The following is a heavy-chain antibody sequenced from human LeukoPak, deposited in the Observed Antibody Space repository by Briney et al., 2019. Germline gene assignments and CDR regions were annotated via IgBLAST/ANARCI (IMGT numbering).Heavy chain of an antibody. V-gene: IGHV3-7*01. J-gene: IGHJ4*02. CDR3: ARVPKGHYFDY. Sequence: GGSLRLSCTASGFTFSSNWMSWDRQAPGKGLEWVANIKQDGSEKYYVDSVKGRFTISRDNAKNSLYLQMNSLRAEDTAVYYCARVPKGHYFDYWGQGTLVTVSS. CDR1: GFTFSSNW. CDR2: IKQDGSEK.